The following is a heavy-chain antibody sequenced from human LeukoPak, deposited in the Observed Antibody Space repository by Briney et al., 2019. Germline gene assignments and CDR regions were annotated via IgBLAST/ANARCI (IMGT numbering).Heavy chain of an antibody. CDR1: GVSIGSGGYS. D-gene: IGHD2-21*02. CDR3: VSAYCGGDCYHSLLTN. Sequence: PSETRSLTCAVSGVSIGSGGYSWSWVRQPPGKGLEWIGYIYHSGSSYYNPSLKSRVTIPMDRSKNQFSLRLTSMTAADTAVYYCVSAYCGGDCYHSLLTNWGQGILVTVSS. J-gene: IGHJ4*02. V-gene: IGHV4-30-2*01. CDR2: IYHSGSS.